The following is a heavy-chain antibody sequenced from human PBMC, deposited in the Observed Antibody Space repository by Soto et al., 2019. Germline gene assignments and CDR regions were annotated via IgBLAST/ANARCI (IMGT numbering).Heavy chain of an antibody. CDR1: GFTFSSYS. V-gene: IGHV3-21*01. J-gene: IGHJ6*02. D-gene: IGHD6-25*01. CDR3: AREHGLYYYYYGMDV. CDR2: ISSSSSYI. Sequence: GGSLRLSCTGSGFTFSSYSMNWVRQAPGKGLEWVSSISSSSSYIYYADSVKGRFTISRDNAKNSLYLQMNSLRAEDTAVYYCAREHGLYYYYYGMDVWGQGTTVTVSS.